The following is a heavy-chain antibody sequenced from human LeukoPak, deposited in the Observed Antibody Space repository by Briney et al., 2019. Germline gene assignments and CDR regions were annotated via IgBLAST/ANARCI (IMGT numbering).Heavy chain of an antibody. Sequence: GGSLRLSCAASGFTFSSYAMSWVRQAPGKGLEWVSGISGSGDNTYYADSVKGRFTISRDNSKNTLYLQMNSLRAEDTAVYYCARQRPHCSGGSCYSGYFDYWGQGTLVTVSS. V-gene: IGHV3-23*01. J-gene: IGHJ4*02. CDR1: GFTFSSYA. CDR3: ARQRPHCSGGSCYSGYFDY. CDR2: ISGSGDNT. D-gene: IGHD2-15*01.